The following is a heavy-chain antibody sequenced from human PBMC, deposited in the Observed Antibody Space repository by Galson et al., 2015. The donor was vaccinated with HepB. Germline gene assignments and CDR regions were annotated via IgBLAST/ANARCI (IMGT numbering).Heavy chain of an antibody. Sequence: SLRLSCAASEFTFSTYWMTWVRQAPGRGLKWVATINQDGSQKYYVDSPKGRVTISRDNTKNSLYLEMNSLRAEDTAFYYCARDVGDAWGQGTLVTVSS. CDR1: EFTFSTYW. CDR2: INQDGSQK. J-gene: IGHJ1*01. V-gene: IGHV3-7*03. CDR3: ARDVGDA. D-gene: IGHD1-26*01.